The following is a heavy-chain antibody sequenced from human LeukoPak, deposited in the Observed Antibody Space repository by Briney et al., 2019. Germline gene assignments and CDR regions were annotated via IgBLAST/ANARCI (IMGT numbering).Heavy chain of an antibody. D-gene: IGHD1-26*01. CDR3: AKDLGWELPAEAY. CDR1: GFTFKSYV. Sequence: GGSLRLSCVASGFTFKSYVMKWVRQAPGKGVEWLATIYGSGVSISYADSVKGRSTISRDNSNNTLYLQMNSLRAEDTAMYYCAKDLGWELPAEAYWGQGILVTVSS. CDR2: IYGSGVSI. J-gene: IGHJ4*02. V-gene: IGHV3-23*01.